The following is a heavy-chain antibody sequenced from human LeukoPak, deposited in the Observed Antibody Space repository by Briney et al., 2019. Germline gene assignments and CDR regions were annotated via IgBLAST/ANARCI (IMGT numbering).Heavy chain of an antibody. V-gene: IGHV3-30-3*01. Sequence: HPGGSLRLSCAASGFTFSSYAMHWVRQAPGKGLEWVAVISYDGSNKYYADSVKGRFTISRDNSKNTLYLQMNSLRAEDTAVYYCARAVLLWFGSQDNWFDPWGQGTLVTVSS. CDR1: GFTFSSYA. CDR2: ISYDGSNK. CDR3: ARAVLLWFGSQDNWFDP. D-gene: IGHD3-10*01. J-gene: IGHJ5*02.